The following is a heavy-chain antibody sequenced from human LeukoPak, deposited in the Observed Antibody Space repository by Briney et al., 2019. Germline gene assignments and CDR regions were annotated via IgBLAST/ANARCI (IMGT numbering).Heavy chain of an antibody. CDR3: ARGGQIQLWFDY. CDR1: GFTFGSYG. D-gene: IGHD5-18*01. V-gene: IGHV3-33*01. CDR2: IWSDGSNQ. J-gene: IGHJ4*02. Sequence: GGSLRLSCAASGFTFGSYGMHWVRQAPGKGLEWVAVIWSDGSNQYYADSVKGRFTISRGNSKNTLYLQMNSLRAEDTAVYYCARGGQIQLWFDYWGQGTLVTVSS.